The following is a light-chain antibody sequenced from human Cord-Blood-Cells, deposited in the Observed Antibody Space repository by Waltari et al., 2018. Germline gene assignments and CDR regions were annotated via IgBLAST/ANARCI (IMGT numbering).Light chain of an antibody. CDR1: TGAVTSGHY. J-gene: IGLJ3*02. CDR3: LLSYSGARV. V-gene: IGLV7-46*01. CDR2: DTS. Sequence: QAVVTQEPSLTVSPGGTVTLTCGSSTGAVTSGHYPYWFQQKPGQAPRTLFYDTSNKHPGTPARFAGSLLGGKAAMSLSGAQPEDEAEYYCLLSYSGARVFGGGTKLTVL.